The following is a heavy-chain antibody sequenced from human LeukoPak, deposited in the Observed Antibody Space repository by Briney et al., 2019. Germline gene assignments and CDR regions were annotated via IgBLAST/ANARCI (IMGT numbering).Heavy chain of an antibody. CDR2: IIPIFGTA. CDR1: GYTFTSYG. J-gene: IGHJ4*02. D-gene: IGHD6-19*01. V-gene: IGHV1-69*13. CDR3: ARGGIAVADSINYYFDY. Sequence: SVTVSCMASGYTFTSYGISWVRQAPGQGLEWMGGIIPIFGTANYAQKFQGRVTSTADESTSTAYMELSSLRSEDTAVYYCARGGIAVADSINYYFDYWGQGTLVTVSS.